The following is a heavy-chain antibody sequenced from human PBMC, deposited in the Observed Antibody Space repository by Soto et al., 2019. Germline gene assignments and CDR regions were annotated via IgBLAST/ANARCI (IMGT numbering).Heavy chain of an antibody. D-gene: IGHD1-20*01. V-gene: IGHV1-2*04. J-gene: IGHJ6*02. CDR2: INPNSGGT. CDR1: GYTFTGYY. Sequence: ASVKVSCKASGYTFTGYYMHWVRQAPGQGLEWMGWINPNSGGTNYAQKFQGWVTMTRDTSISTAYMELSRLRSDDTAVYYCARDRGYNWSHYGMDVWGQGTTVTV. CDR3: ARDRGYNWSHYGMDV.